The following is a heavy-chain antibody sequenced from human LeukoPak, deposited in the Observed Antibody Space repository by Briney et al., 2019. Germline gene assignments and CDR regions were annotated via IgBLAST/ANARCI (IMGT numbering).Heavy chain of an antibody. Sequence: SETLSLTCAVYGGSFSGYYWSWIRQPPGKGLEWIGYIYYSGSTNYNPSLKSRVTISVDTSKNQFSLKLSSVTAADTAVYYCAREGYYDFWSGYPYGMDVWGQGTTVTVSS. CDR1: GGSFSGYY. D-gene: IGHD3-3*01. CDR2: IYYSGST. V-gene: IGHV4-59*01. CDR3: AREGYYDFWSGYPYGMDV. J-gene: IGHJ6*02.